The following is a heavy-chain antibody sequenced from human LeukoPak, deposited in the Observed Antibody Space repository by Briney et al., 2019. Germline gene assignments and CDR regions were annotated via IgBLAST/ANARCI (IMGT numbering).Heavy chain of an antibody. D-gene: IGHD5-12*01. CDR2: ISYDGSNK. Sequence: QPGRSLRLSCAASGFTFSSYAMHWVRQAPGKGLEWVAVISYDGSNKYYADSVKGRFTISRDSSKNTLYLQMSSLRAEDTAVYYCAREMATTEPFAYGAQETLVTVSS. V-gene: IGHV3-30-3*01. CDR3: AREMATTEPFAY. CDR1: GFTFSSYA. J-gene: IGHJ4*02.